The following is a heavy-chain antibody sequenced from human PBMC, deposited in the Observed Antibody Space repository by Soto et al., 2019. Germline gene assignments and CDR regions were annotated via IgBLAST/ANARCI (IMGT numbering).Heavy chain of an antibody. J-gene: IGHJ4*02. CDR1: GGSISSDDYY. V-gene: IGHV4-30-4*01. Sequence: SETLSLTCTVSGGSISSDDYYWSWIRQPPGKGLEWIAYIYYSGSTYYNPSLKSRVTISVDTSKNQFSLKLTSVTAAVTAVYYCARIEYSSSSGHFDYWGQGTLVTVSS. CDR2: IYYSGST. D-gene: IGHD6-6*01. CDR3: ARIEYSSSSGHFDY.